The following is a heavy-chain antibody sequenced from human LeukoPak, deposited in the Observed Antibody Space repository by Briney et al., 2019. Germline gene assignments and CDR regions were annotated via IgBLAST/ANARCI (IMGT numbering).Heavy chain of an antibody. J-gene: IGHJ4*02. CDR2: INPDGSEV. V-gene: IGHV3-7*03. CDR3: AKDTCSSTSCPVDY. Sequence: GGSLRLSCEVSGLLFSNYWMTWVRQAPGKGLERVANINPDGSEVHYVDSVKGRFTISRDNAKNSLYLQMNSLRAEDTALYYCAKDTCSSTSCPVDYWGQGTLVTVSS. D-gene: IGHD2-2*01. CDR1: GLLFSNYW.